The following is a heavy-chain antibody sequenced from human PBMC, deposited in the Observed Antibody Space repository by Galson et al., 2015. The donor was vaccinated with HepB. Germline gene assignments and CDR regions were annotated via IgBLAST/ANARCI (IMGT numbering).Heavy chain of an antibody. J-gene: IGHJ5*02. Sequence: SVKVSCKASGYTFTSYGISWVRQAPGQGLEWMGWISAYNGNTNYAQKLQGRVTMTTDTSTSTAYMELRSLRSDDTAVYYCARDGVTTSVSDWFDPWGQGTLVTVSS. CDR3: ARDGVTTSVSDWFDP. D-gene: IGHD4-17*01. CDR2: ISAYNGNT. V-gene: IGHV1-18*04. CDR1: GYTFTSYG.